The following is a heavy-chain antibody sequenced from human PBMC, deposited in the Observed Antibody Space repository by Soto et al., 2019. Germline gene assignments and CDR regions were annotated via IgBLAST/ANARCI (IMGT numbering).Heavy chain of an antibody. V-gene: IGHV1-18*01. CDR3: ARSGSSNWFDP. CDR2: ISAYNGNT. CDR1: GYTFTSYD. D-gene: IGHD1-26*01. Sequence: AASVKVSCKASGYTFTSYDINWVRQAPGQGLEWMGWISAYNGNTNYAQKLQGRVTMTTDTSTSTAYMELRSLRSDDTAVYYCARSGSSNWFDPWGQGTLVTVSS. J-gene: IGHJ5*02.